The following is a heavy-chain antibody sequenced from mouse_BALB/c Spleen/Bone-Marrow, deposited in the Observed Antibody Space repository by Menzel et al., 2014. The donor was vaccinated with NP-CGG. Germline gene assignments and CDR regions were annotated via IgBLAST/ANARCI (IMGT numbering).Heavy chain of an antibody. J-gene: IGHJ4*01. D-gene: IGHD6-1*01. CDR2: IDPSNSET. V-gene: IGHV1-74*01. Sequence: VQLQQSGPELVRPGASVKMSCKASDYTFTSYWMHWVKQRPGQGLEWIGMIDPSNSETRLNQKFKDKSTLNVDKSSNTAYMHLSSLTSADSAVYYCARAFQPRRAMDYWGQGSSVTVSS. CDR3: ARAFQPRRAMDY. CDR1: DYTFTSYW.